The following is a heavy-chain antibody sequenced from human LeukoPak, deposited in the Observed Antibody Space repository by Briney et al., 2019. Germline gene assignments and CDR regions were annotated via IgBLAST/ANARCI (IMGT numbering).Heavy chain of an antibody. J-gene: IGHJ4*02. CDR1: GFTFSNYS. CDR3: ARNIPAGKYYFDC. D-gene: IGHD2-2*01. V-gene: IGHV3-21*01. CDR2: ISGSSTYI. Sequence: GGSLRLSCAASGFTFSNYSINWVRQAPGKGLEWVSSISGSSTYIYYADSVKGRFTISRDNAKNSLYLQMNSLRAEDTPVYYCARNIPAGKYYFDCWGQGVLVTVSS.